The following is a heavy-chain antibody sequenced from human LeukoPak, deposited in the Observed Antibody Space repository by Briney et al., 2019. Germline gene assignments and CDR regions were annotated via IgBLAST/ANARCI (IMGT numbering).Heavy chain of an antibody. CDR1: GFTFNNYA. Sequence: GGSLRLSCAASGFTFNNYAMSWVRQAPGKGLEWVSRINSDGSSTSCADSVKGRFTISRDNAKNTLYLQMNSLRAEDTAVYYCARDLEAAGLDYWGQGTLVTVSS. J-gene: IGHJ4*02. CDR3: ARDLEAAGLDY. D-gene: IGHD6-13*01. CDR2: INSDGSST. V-gene: IGHV3-74*01.